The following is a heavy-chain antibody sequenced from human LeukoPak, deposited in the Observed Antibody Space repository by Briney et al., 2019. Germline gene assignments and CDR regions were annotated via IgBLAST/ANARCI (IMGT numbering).Heavy chain of an antibody. CDR3: ARGKYYGSGSSKRYYYYGMDV. CDR2: INHSGST. J-gene: IGHJ6*02. CDR1: GGSFSGYY. Sequence: PSETLSLTCAVYGGSFSGYYWSWIRQPPGKGLEWIGEINHSGSTNYNPSLKSRVTISVDTSKNQFYLKLSSVTAADTAVYYCARGKYYGSGSSKRYYYYGMDVWGQGTTVTVSS. V-gene: IGHV4-34*01. D-gene: IGHD3-10*01.